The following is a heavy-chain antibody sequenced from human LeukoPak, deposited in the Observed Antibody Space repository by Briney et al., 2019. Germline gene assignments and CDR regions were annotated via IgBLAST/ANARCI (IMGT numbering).Heavy chain of an antibody. V-gene: IGHV3-74*01. J-gene: IGHJ4*02. CDR1: GFTFSNYW. CDR3: ARDGRGPDY. D-gene: IGHD3/OR15-3a*01. CDR2: INSDGRFT. Sequence: GGSLRLSCAASGFTFSNYWMHWARQAPGKGLIWVSRINSDGRFTSYADSVKGRFTISRDNAKNTLSLQMNSLRAEDTAVYYCARDGRGPDYWGQGTLVTVSS.